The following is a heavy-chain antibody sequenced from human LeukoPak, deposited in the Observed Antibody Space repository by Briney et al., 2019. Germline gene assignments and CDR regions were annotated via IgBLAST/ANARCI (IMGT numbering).Heavy chain of an antibody. CDR3: ARAPKISGAYYYYYMDV. CDR1: GGSISSYY. CDR2: IYTSGST. Sequence: KPSETLSLTCTVSGGSISSYYWSWIRQPAGKGLEWIGRIYTSGSTNYNPSLKSRVTMSVDTSKNQFSLKLSSVTAADTVVYYCARAPKISGAYYYYYMDVWGKGTTVTVSS. V-gene: IGHV4-4*07. J-gene: IGHJ6*03. D-gene: IGHD1-14*01.